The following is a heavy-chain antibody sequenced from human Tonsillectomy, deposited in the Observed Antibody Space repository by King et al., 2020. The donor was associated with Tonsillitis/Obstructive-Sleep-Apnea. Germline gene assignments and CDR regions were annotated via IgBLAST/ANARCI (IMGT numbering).Heavy chain of an antibody. V-gene: IGHV3-33*01. J-gene: IGHJ4*02. CDR1: GFTFSSYG. CDR2: ISYDGSNK. D-gene: IGHD3-10*01. Sequence: VQLVESGGGVVQPGRSLRLSCAASGFTFSSYGMHWVRQAPGKGLEWVAVISYDGSNKYYADSVKGRFTLSRDNSQNTLYLQMNSLTAEDTAVYYCARDLGVQGVIYFGYWGQGTLVTVSS. CDR3: ARDLGVQGVIYFGY.